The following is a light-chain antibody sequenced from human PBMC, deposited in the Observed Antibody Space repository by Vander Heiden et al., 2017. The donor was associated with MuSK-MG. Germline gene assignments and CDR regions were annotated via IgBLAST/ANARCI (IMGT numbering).Light chain of an antibody. CDR2: GAS. CDR1: QSVSSSY. CDR3: QQYGSSLP. J-gene: IGKJ4*01. V-gene: IGKV3-20*01. Sequence: VFTLSPAPLSLSPGERATLSCRASQSVSSSYLAWYQQKPGQAPRLLIYGASSRATGIPDRFSGSGSGTDFTLTISRLEPEDFAVYYCQQYGSSLPFGGGTKVEIK.